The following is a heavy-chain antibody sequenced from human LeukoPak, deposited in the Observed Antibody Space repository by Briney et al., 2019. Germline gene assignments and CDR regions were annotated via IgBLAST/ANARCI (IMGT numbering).Heavy chain of an antibody. CDR1: GGSISSSSYY. Sequence: SETLSLTCSVSGGSISSSSYYWGWIRQPPGKGLEWIGSTYYSGSTYYNPSLKSRVTISVDTSKNQFSLKLSSVTAADTAVYYCARQRYSSSPYFDYWGQGTLVTVSS. V-gene: IGHV4-39*01. D-gene: IGHD6-19*01. CDR3: ARQRYSSSPYFDY. J-gene: IGHJ4*02. CDR2: TYYSGST.